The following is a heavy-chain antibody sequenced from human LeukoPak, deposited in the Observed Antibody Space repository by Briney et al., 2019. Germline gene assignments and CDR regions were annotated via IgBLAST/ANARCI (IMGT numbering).Heavy chain of an antibody. J-gene: IGHJ5*02. Sequence: ASETLSLTCTVSGGSISSYYWSWIRQPPGKGLEWIGYIYYSGSTNYNPSLKSRVTISVDTSKNQFSLKLSSVTAADTAVYYCARGMGGNPWGQGTLVTVSS. D-gene: IGHD1-26*01. CDR3: ARGMGGNP. CDR1: GGSISSYY. V-gene: IGHV4-59*08. CDR2: IYYSGST.